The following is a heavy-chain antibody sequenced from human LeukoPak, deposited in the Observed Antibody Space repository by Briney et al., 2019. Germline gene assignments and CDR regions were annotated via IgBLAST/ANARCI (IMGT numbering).Heavy chain of an antibody. CDR2: ISGNTRYI. Sequence: GGSLRLSCAASAFTFSSYSMNWVRQAPGKGLEWLSSISGNTRYIYYADSVRGRFTVSRDNAKNSLYLQMNSLRAEDTAVYYCARGHSGTYQRNDAFDIWGHGTMVTVYS. CDR3: ARGHSGTYQRNDAFDI. D-gene: IGHD1-26*01. V-gene: IGHV3-21*01. J-gene: IGHJ3*02. CDR1: AFTFSSYS.